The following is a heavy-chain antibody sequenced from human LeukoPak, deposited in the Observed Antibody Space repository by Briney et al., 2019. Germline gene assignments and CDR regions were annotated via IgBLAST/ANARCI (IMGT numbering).Heavy chain of an antibody. D-gene: IGHD2-15*01. V-gene: IGHV7-4-1*02. J-gene: IGHJ4*02. CDR3: ARGSTRYCSGGSCYVY. CDR1: GYTFTSYA. Sequence: ASVKVSCKASGYTFTSYAMNWVRQAPGQGLEWMGWINTNTGNPTYAQGFTGRFVFSLDTSFSTAYLQISSLKAEDTAAYYCARGSTRYCSGGSCYVYWGQGTLVTVST. CDR2: INTNTGNP.